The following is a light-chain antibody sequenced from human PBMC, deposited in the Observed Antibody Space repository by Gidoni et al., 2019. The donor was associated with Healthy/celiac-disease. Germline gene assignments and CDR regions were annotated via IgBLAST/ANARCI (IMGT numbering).Light chain of an antibody. CDR1: QSISSW. Sequence: TLSASVGDRVTITCRASQSISSWLAWYQQKPGKAPKLLIYKASSLESGVPSRFSGSGSGTEFTLTISSLQPDDFATYYCQQYNSYPLTFGQXTKVEIK. CDR3: QQYNSYPLT. CDR2: KAS. V-gene: IGKV1-5*03. J-gene: IGKJ1*01.